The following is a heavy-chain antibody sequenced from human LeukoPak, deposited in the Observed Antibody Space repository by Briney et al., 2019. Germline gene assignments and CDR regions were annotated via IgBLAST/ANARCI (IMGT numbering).Heavy chain of an antibody. CDR2: IIPILGIA. J-gene: IGHJ3*02. CDR1: GGTFSSYA. V-gene: IGHV1-69*04. CDR3: ARGKDYDPRGDI. Sequence: SVKVSCKASGGTFSSYAISWVRQAPGQGLEWMGRIIPILGIANYAQKFQGRVTITADKSTSTAYMELSSLRSEDTAVYYCARGKDYDPRGDIWGQGTMVTVSS. D-gene: IGHD3-3*01.